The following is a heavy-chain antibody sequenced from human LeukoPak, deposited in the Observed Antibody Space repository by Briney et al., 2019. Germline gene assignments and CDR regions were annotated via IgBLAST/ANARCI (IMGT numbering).Heavy chain of an antibody. J-gene: IGHJ6*03. CDR2: IYHSGST. V-gene: IGHV4-38-2*02. CDR1: GYSISSGYY. D-gene: IGHD3-10*01. CDR3: ARAMGFGERGYYYYYMDV. Sequence: SETLSLTCTVSGYSISSGYYWGWIRQPPGKGLEWIGSIYHSGSTYYNPSLKSRVTISVDTSKNQFSLKLSFVTAADTAVYYCARAMGFGERGYYYYYMDVWGKGTTVTVSS.